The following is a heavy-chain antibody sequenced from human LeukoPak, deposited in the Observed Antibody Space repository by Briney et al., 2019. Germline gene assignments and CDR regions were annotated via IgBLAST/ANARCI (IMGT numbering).Heavy chain of an antibody. CDR3: ARGARSITIFWLASEYYFDY. J-gene: IGHJ4*02. CDR1: GYTFTSYG. CDR2: ISAYNGNT. D-gene: IGHD3-9*01. Sequence: ASVKVSCKASGYTFTSYGISWVRQAPGQGLEWMGWISAYNGNTNYAQKLQGRVTMTTDTSTSTAYMELRSLRSDDTAVYYCARGARSITIFWLASEYYFDYWGQGTLVTVSS. V-gene: IGHV1-18*01.